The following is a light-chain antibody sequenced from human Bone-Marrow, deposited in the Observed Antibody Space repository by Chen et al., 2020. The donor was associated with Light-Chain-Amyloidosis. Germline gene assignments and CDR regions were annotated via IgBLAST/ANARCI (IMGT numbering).Light chain of an antibody. CDR2: DAS. CDR3: QQYEYLYS. CDR1: QDISNS. Sequence: DIQMTQSPSYLSASVGDTVTITCQASQDISNSLNWYQHKPGKAPKLLVCDASNLETGVPSRFSGRGSGAVFTFTISSLQPEDFATYYCQQYEYLYSFGQGTKLE. V-gene: IGKV1-33*01. J-gene: IGKJ2*03.